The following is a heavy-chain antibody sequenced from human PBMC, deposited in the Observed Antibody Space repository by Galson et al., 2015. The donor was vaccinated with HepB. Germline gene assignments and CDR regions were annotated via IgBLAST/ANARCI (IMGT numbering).Heavy chain of an antibody. Sequence: SVTVSCKASGSTFTSYAMHWVRQAPGQRLEWMGWINAGNGNTKYSQKFQGRVTITRDTSASTAYMELSSLRSEDTAVYYCARHGSDSTNGDGGGMDVWGQGTTVTVSS. D-gene: IGHD4-17*01. CDR3: ARHGSDSTNGDGGGMDV. CDR1: GSTFTSYA. CDR2: INAGNGNT. V-gene: IGHV1-3*01. J-gene: IGHJ6*02.